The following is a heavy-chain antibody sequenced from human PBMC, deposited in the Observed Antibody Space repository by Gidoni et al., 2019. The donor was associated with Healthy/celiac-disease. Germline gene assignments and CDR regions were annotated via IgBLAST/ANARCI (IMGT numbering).Heavy chain of an antibody. V-gene: IGHV3-21*01. J-gene: IGHJ4*02. D-gene: IGHD3-22*01. Sequence: EVQLVESGGGLVKPGGSLRLSCAASGFPFSSYSMNWVRQAPGKGLEWVSSISSSSSYIYYADSVKGRFTISRDNAKNSLYLQMNSLRAEDTAVYYCAREREYYYDSSGYYQGYFDYWGQGTLVTVSS. CDR2: ISSSSSYI. CDR1: GFPFSSYS. CDR3: AREREYYYDSSGYYQGYFDY.